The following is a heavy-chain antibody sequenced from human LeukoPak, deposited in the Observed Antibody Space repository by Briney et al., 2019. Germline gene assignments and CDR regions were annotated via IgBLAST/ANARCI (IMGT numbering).Heavy chain of an antibody. CDR1: GFTFNTYG. D-gene: IGHD3-10*01. J-gene: IGHJ4*02. CDR3: AKKGYYYASSSSPDYFDG. CDR2: ITDNAVTT. V-gene: IGHV3-23*01. Sequence: GGSLRLSCTGSGFTFNTYGMGWVRQAPGKGLEWVSAITDNAVTTYYAGSVRGRFTISRDNSKNTLYLQMNSLRAEDTAIYYCAKKGYYYASSSSPDYFDGWGQGTLVTVSS.